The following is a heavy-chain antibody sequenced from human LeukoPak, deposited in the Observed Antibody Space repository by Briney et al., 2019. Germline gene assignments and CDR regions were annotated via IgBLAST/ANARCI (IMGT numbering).Heavy chain of an antibody. CDR1: GFTFSSYE. Sequence: GSLRLSCAASGFTFSSYEMNWVRQAPGKGLEWVSYISSSGSTIYYADSVKGRFTISRDNAKNSLYLQMNSLRAEDTAVYYCARYYYYYYGMDVWGQGTTVTVSS. CDR3: ARYYYYYYGMDV. CDR2: ISSSGSTI. J-gene: IGHJ6*02. V-gene: IGHV3-48*03.